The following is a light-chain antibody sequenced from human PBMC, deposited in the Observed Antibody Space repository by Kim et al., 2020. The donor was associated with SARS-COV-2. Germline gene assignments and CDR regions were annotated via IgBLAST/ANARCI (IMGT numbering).Light chain of an antibody. CDR2: DVR. J-gene: IGLJ3*02. CDR3: CSYVGSGTWV. V-gene: IGLV2-23*02. CDR1: SRDIGTYNL. Sequence: QSALTQPASVSGSPGQSITMSCTGTSRDIGTYNLVSWYQQHTGKAPKLIVYDVRKRPSGVSDRISGSKSANQASLTISGLQTEDEADYHCCSYVGSGTWVFGGGTQLTVL.